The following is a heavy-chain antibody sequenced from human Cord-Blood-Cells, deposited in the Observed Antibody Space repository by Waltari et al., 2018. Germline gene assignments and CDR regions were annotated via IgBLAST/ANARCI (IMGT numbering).Heavy chain of an antibody. J-gene: IGHJ5*02. D-gene: IGHD3-3*01. Sequence: QVQLQESGPGLVKPSETLSLTCTVSGGSISSHYWSWIRQPPGKGLEWIGYIYYSGSTDYTPALKSRVTISVDTSKNQFSLKLSSVTAADTAVYYCARGGYDFWSGPENWFDPWGQGTLVTVSS. CDR2: IYYSGST. V-gene: IGHV4-59*11. CDR1: GGSISSHY. CDR3: ARGGYDFWSGPENWFDP.